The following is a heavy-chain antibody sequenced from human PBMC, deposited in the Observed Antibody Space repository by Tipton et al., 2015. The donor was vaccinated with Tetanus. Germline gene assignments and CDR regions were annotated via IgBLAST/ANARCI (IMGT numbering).Heavy chain of an antibody. CDR2: ISSSGSTI. V-gene: IGHV3-11*04. CDR3: ARGPIYYDSSGYLNY. D-gene: IGHD3-22*01. CDR1: GFTFSDYY. Sequence: SLRLSCAASGFTFSDYYMSWIRQAPGKGLEWVSYISSSGSTIYYADSVKGRFTISRDNSKNTLYLQMNSLRAEDTAVYYCARGPIYYDSSGYLNYWGQGTLVTVSS. J-gene: IGHJ4*02.